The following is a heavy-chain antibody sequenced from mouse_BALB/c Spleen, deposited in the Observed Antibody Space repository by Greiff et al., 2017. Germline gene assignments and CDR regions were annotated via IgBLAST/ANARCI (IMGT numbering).Heavy chain of an antibody. CDR1: GFTFSSFG. CDR3: ARGWEGAMDY. V-gene: IGHV5-17*02. J-gene: IGHJ4*01. Sequence: EVKLMESGGGLVQPGGSRKLSCAASGFTFSSFGMHWVRQAPEKGLEWVAYISSGSSTIYYADTVKGRFTISRDNPKNTLFLQMTSLRSEDTAMYYCARGWEGAMDYWGQGTSVTVSS. D-gene: IGHD4-1*01. CDR2: ISSGSSTI.